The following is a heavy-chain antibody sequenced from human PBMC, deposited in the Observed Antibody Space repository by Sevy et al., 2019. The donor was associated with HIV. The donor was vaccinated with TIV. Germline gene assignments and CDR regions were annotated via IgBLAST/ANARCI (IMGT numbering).Heavy chain of an antibody. D-gene: IGHD2-15*01. V-gene: IGHV1-69*13. Sequence: ASVKVSCKASGGTFSSYVISWVRQAPGQGLEWMGWIIPIFGTANYAQKFQGRVTITADESTSTAYMELSSLRSEDTAVYYCARGGGYCTGGSCYIAFDIWGQGTMVTVSS. CDR2: IIPIFGTA. J-gene: IGHJ3*02. CDR3: ARGGGYCTGGSCYIAFDI. CDR1: GGTFSSYV.